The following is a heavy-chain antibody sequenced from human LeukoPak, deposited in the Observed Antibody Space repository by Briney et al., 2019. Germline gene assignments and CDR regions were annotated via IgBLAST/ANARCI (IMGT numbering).Heavy chain of an antibody. V-gene: IGHV1-8*03. CDR1: GYTFTSYD. J-gene: IGHJ4*02. D-gene: IGHD1-26*01. CDR2: MNPNSGNT. CDR3: ARAEIVGATTDY. Sequence: ASVKVSCKAAGYTFTSYDTNWVRQATGQGLEWMGWMNPNSGNTGYAQKFQGRVTITRNTSISTAYMELSSLRSEDTAVYYCARAEIVGATTDYWGQGTLVTVSS.